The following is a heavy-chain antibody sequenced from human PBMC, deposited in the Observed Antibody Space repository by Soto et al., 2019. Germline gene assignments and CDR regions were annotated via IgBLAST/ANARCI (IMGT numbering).Heavy chain of an antibody. CDR2: IYYSGST. CDR3: ASTTYDYVWGSYRLDAFDI. CDR1: GGSISSGDYY. Sequence: SETLSLTCTVSGGSISSGDYYWSWIRQPPGKGLEWIGYIYYSGSTYYNPSLKSRVTISVDTSKNQFSLKLSSVTAADTAVYYCASTTYDYVWGSYRLDAFDIWGKGTMVTVSS. J-gene: IGHJ3*02. V-gene: IGHV4-30-4*01. D-gene: IGHD3-16*02.